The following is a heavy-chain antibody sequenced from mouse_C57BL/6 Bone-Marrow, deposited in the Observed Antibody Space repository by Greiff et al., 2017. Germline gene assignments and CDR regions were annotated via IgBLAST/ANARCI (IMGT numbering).Heavy chain of an antibody. Sequence: EVQLQQSGPELVKPGASVKISCKASGYTFTDYYMNWVKQSHGKSLEWIGDINPNNGGTSYNQKFKGKATLTVDKSSSTAYMELRSLTSEDSAVYYCARRELGPFAYWGQGTLVTVSA. V-gene: IGHV1-26*01. CDR2: INPNNGGT. CDR3: ARRELGPFAY. CDR1: GYTFTDYY. J-gene: IGHJ3*01. D-gene: IGHD4-1*01.